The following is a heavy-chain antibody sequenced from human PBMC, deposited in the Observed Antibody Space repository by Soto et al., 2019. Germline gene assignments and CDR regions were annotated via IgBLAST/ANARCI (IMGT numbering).Heavy chain of an antibody. CDR2: IYYSGST. Sequence: NPSETLSLTCTVSGGSISSSSYYWGWIRQPPGKGLEWIGSIYYSGSTYYNPSLKSRVTISVDTSKNQFSLKLSSVTAADTAVYYCARGRIVVVIVMYSQQWGQGPLVTVPS. CDR3: ARGRIVVVIVMYSQQ. D-gene: IGHD2-21*01. V-gene: IGHV4-39*01. J-gene: IGHJ1*01. CDR1: GGSISSSSYY.